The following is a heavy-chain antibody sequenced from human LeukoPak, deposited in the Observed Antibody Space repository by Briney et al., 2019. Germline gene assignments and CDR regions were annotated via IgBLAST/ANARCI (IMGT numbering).Heavy chain of an antibody. Sequence: GGSLRLSCAASGFTFDDYAMHWVRQAPGKGLEWVSGISWNSGSIGYADSVKGRFTISRDNAKNSLYLQMNSLRAEDTALYYCAKDGDYANARYFDHWGQGTLVTVSS. CDR1: GFTFDDYA. CDR3: AKDGDYANARYFDH. CDR2: ISWNSGSI. J-gene: IGHJ4*02. D-gene: IGHD4-17*01. V-gene: IGHV3-9*01.